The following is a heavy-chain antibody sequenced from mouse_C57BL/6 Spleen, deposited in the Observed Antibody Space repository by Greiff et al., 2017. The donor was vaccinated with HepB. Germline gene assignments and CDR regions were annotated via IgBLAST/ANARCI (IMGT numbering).Heavy chain of an antibody. V-gene: IGHV1-64*01. Sequence: QVQLQQSGAELVKPGASVKLSCKASGYTFTSYWMHWVKQRPGQGLEWIGMIHPNSGSTNYNEKFKSKATLTVDKSSSTAYMQLSSLTSEDSAVYYCASPEYYGSSPYYYAMDYWGQGTSVTVSS. D-gene: IGHD1-1*01. CDR3: ASPEYYGSSPYYYAMDY. CDR1: GYTFTSYW. CDR2: IHPNSGST. J-gene: IGHJ4*01.